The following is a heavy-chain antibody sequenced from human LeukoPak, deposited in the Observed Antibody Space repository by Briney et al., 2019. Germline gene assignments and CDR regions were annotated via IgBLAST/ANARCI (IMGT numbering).Heavy chain of an antibody. CDR3: ARVRITIFGVVTALDY. J-gene: IGHJ4*02. CDR2: INPNSGGT. Sequence: ASVKVSCKASGYTFTGYYMHWVRQAPGQGLEWMGRINPNSGGTNYAQKFQGRGTMTRDTSISTAYMELSRLRSDDTAVYYCARVRITIFGVVTALDYWGQGTLVTVSS. D-gene: IGHD3-3*01. CDR1: GYTFTGYY. V-gene: IGHV1-2*06.